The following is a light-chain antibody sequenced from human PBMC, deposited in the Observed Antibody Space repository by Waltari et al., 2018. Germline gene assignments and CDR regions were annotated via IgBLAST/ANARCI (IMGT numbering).Light chain of an antibody. CDR1: QSLSSN. CDR3: QQYNDWTRVT. CDR2: GAS. V-gene: IGKV3-15*01. J-gene: IGKJ4*01. Sequence: EMVMTQSPATLSASPGERAPPSCRASQSLSSNLAWYQQKPGQAPRLLIYGASTRATGIPARFSGSGSGTEFTLTISSLQSEDFAVYYCQQYNDWTRVTFGGGTKVEIK.